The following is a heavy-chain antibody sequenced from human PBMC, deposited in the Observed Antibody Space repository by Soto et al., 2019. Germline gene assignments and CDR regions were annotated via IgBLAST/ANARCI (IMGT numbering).Heavy chain of an antibody. Sequence: QITLKESGPTLVKPTQTLTLTCTFSGFSLSTNGVGVGWIRQPPGKALEWLALIYWDDDKRYSPSLKSRLTSTQDTSTNQVVLTTTTMDPVDTATYYCFHSRIAAAGRLFDYWGQGTLVTVSS. J-gene: IGHJ4*02. D-gene: IGHD6-13*01. CDR2: IYWDDDK. CDR1: GFSLSTNGVG. CDR3: FHSRIAAAGRLFDY. V-gene: IGHV2-5*02.